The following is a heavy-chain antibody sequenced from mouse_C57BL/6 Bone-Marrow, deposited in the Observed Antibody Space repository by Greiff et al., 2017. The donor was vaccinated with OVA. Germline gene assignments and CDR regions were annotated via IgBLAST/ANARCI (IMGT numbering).Heavy chain of an antibody. D-gene: IGHD1-2*01. Sequence: VQLKQSGAELVRPGASVELSCTASGFNIKDDYMHWVKQRPEQGLEWIGWIDPENGDTEYASKFQGKATITADTSSNTAYLQLSSLTSEDTAVYYCTKSNYGFAWFAYWGQGTLVTVSA. J-gene: IGHJ3*01. V-gene: IGHV14-4*01. CDR2: IDPENGDT. CDR3: TKSNYGFAWFAY. CDR1: GFNIKDDY.